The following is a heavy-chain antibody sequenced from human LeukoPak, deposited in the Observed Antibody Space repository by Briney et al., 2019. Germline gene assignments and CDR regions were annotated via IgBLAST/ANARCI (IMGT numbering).Heavy chain of an antibody. CDR3: ARASMVRGVPPRWWFDP. CDR2: MNPNSGNT. J-gene: IGHJ5*02. D-gene: IGHD3-10*01. CDR1: GYTFTSYD. V-gene: IGHV1-8*01. Sequence: ASVKVSCKASGYTFTSYDINWVRQATGQGLEWMGWMNPNSGNTGYAQKFQGRVTMTRNTSISTAYMELSSLRSEDTAVYYCARASMVRGVPPRWWFDPWGQGTLVTVSS.